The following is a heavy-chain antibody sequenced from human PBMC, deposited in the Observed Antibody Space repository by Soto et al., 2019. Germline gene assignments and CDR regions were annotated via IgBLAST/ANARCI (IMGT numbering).Heavy chain of an antibody. J-gene: IGHJ4*02. CDR3: ARDHCSSTSCYGGEQYIDY. D-gene: IGHD2-2*01. CDR1: GYTFTSYY. V-gene: IGHV1-46*01. CDR2: INPSGGST. Sequence: QVQLVQSGAEVKKPGASVMVSCKASGYTFTSYYMHWVRQAPGQGLEWMGIINPSGGSTSYAQKFQGRVTMTRDTSTSTVYMELSSLRSEDTAVYYCARDHCSSTSCYGGEQYIDYWGQGTLVTVSS.